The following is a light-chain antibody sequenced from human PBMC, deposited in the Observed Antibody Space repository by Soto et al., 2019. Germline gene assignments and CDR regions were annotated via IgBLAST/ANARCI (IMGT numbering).Light chain of an antibody. CDR3: QPYNSYPWT. CDR1: QSVSGW. Sequence: DIQMTQSPSTLSASVGDTVTVTCRASQSVSGWLAWYQQKPGEAPKLLIYDASALSRGVPSRFSGSGSGTKFTLTIASLQPDDFATYYCQPYNSYPWTFGQGTKVDIK. CDR2: DAS. J-gene: IGKJ1*01. V-gene: IGKV1-5*01.